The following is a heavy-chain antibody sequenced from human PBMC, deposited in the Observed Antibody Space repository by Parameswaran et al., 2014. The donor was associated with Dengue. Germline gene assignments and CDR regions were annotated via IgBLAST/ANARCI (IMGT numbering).Heavy chain of an antibody. Sequence: WVRQAPGQGLEWMGWIKPDSGGTNYAQKFQGRVTMTMTRDTSITTAYMDLTRLRSDDTAVYYCATGPGVLLWLDYWGQGTLVTVSS. J-gene: IGHJ4*02. CDR2: IKPDSGGT. V-gene: IGHV1-2*02. D-gene: IGHD2-21*01. CDR3: ATGPGVLLWLDY.